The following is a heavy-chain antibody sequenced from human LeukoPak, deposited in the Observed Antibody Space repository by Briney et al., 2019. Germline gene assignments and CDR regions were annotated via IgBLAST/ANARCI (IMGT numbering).Heavy chain of an antibody. Sequence: ASVKVSCKAFGHSLTSYSMHWVRQAPGQGLEWMGIINPSGGSTSYAQKFQGRVTMTRDTSTSTVYMELSSLRSEDTAVYYCARDQDSSTGDFDYWGQGTLVTVSS. D-gene: IGHD2-2*01. J-gene: IGHJ4*02. CDR3: ARDQDSSTGDFDY. CDR2: INPSGGST. V-gene: IGHV1-46*01. CDR1: GHSLTSYS.